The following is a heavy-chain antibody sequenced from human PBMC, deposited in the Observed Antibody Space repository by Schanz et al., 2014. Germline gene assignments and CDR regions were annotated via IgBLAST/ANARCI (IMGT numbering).Heavy chain of an antibody. CDR1: GYTFTSYY. V-gene: IGHV1-46*03. CDR3: ARGPSTGAFDI. Sequence: QVQLVQSGAEVKKPGASVKVSCEASGYTFTSYYIHWFRQARGQGLEWMGLINPSDGNTNYAQKFRGRVTMTRDTSTSTVYMELSSLRSEDTVVYFCARGPSTGAFDIWGQGTMVTVSS. CDR2: INPSDGNT. J-gene: IGHJ3*02.